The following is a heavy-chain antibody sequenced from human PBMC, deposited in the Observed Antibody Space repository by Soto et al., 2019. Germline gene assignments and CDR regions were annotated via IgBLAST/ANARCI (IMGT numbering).Heavy chain of an antibody. J-gene: IGHJ4*02. D-gene: IGHD3-22*01. CDR3: ARATYYYDSSGYYFDY. CDR1: GGSISSGDYY. Sequence: PSETLSLTCTASGGSISSGDYYWSWIRQPPGKGLEWIGYIYYSGSTYYNPSLKSRVTISVDTSKNQFSLKLSSVTAADTAVYYCARATYYYDSSGYYFDYWGQGTLVTVSS. V-gene: IGHV4-30-4*01. CDR2: IYYSGST.